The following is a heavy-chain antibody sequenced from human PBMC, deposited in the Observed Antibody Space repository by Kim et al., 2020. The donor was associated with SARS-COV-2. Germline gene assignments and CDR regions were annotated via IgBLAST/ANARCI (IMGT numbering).Heavy chain of an antibody. V-gene: IGHV4-39*07. D-gene: IGHD2-15*01. J-gene: IGHJ6*02. CDR3: ASPKVAATRGYYYYGMDV. Sequence: SETLSLTCTVSGGSISSSSYYWGWIRQPPGKGLEWIGSIYYSGSTYYNPSLKSRVTISVDTSKNQFSLKLSSVTAADTAVYYCASPKVAATRGYYYYGMDVWGQGTTVTVSS. CDR1: GGSISSSSYY. CDR2: IYYSGST.